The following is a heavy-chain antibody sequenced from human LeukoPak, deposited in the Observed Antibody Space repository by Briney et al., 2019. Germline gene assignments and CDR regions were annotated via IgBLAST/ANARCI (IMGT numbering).Heavy chain of an antibody. D-gene: IGHD3-10*01. Sequence: SETLSLTCTVSGGSISNYYWIWLRQPPGRGLEWIGYIYYSGSTIYNPALESRVTMSVDRSRNQFSLRLTSVTAADTAVYYCARRDFYGAGSHYDNWGQGTLVAVSS. CDR1: GGSISNYY. V-gene: IGHV4-59*08. CDR3: ARRDFYGAGSHYDN. CDR2: IYYSGST. J-gene: IGHJ4*02.